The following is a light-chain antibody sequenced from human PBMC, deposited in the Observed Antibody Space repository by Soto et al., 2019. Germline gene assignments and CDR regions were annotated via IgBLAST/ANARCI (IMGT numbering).Light chain of an antibody. CDR2: STS. J-gene: IGKJ4*01. Sequence: DIQMTQSPSSLSASVGDRVTITCRASQGIGTDLGWYRQKPGRAPERLIYSTSSLQSGVPSRFSGSGSGTEFTLTIRSLQPDDFATYYCQQYDSYSPLTFGGGTKVDIK. CDR3: QQYDSYSPLT. V-gene: IGKV1-17*01. CDR1: QGIGTD.